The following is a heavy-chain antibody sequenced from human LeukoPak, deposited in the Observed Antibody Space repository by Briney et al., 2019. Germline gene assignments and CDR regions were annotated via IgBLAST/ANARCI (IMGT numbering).Heavy chain of an antibody. CDR1: GGSISSYY. CDR3: ARDDYVWGSSRSFDY. V-gene: IGHV4-59*12. J-gene: IGHJ4*02. D-gene: IGHD3-16*02. CDR2: IYYSGST. Sequence: SETLSLTCTVSGGSISSYYWSWIRQPPGKGLEWIGYIYYSGSTNYNPSLKSRVTISVDTSKNQFSLKLSSVTAADTAFYYCARDDYVWGSSRSFDYWGQGTLVTVSS.